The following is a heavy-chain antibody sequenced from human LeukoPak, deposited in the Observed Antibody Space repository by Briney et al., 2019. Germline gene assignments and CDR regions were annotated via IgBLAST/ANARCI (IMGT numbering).Heavy chain of an antibody. J-gene: IGHJ6*03. Sequence: GRSLRLSCAASGFTFDDYAMHWVRQAPGKGLEWVSGISWNSGSIGYADSVKGRFTISRDNAKNSLYLQMNSLRAEDTALYYCARARGSGSYYGHDYYYYHYMDVWGKGTTVTVSS. CDR3: ARARGSGSYYGHDYYYYHYMDV. V-gene: IGHV3-9*01. CDR2: ISWNSGSI. CDR1: GFTFDDYA. D-gene: IGHD3-10*01.